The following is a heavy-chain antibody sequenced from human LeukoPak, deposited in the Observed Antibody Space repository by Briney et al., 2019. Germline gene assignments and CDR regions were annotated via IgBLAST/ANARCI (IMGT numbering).Heavy chain of an antibody. J-gene: IGHJ4*02. CDR2: IYPSGSS. Sequence: KTSETLSLTCTVSGVSISSYYWSWIRQPPGKGLEWIGYIYPSGSSNYSPSLKSRVTMSVDTSKNQFSLKMFSVIAADTAVYYCARSPPAPKQFDYWGQGTLVTVSS. CDR3: ARSPPAPKQFDY. V-gene: IGHV4-4*09. CDR1: GVSISSYY. D-gene: IGHD2-2*01.